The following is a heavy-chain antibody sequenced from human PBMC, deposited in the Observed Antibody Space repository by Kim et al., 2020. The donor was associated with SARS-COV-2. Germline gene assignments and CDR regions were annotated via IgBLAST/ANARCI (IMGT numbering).Heavy chain of an antibody. CDR2: ISSGGSPI. CDR3: ARGPSGSYSTNWFDP. J-gene: IGHJ5*02. D-gene: IGHD3-10*01. Sequence: GGSLRLSCAASGFTFTSHSMNWVRQAPGKELEWVSYISSGGSPIYYADSVKGRFTISRDNAKNSLYLQMNGLRDEDTAVYYCARGPSGSYSTNWFDPWGQGTLVTVSS. V-gene: IGHV3-48*02. CDR1: GFTFTSHS.